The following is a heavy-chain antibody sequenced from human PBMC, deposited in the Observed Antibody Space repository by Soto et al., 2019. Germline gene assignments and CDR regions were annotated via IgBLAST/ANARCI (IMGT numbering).Heavy chain of an antibody. CDR3: ARDLSVDIVAPQGDGMDV. J-gene: IGHJ6*02. Sequence: EVQLVESGGGLVKPGGSLRLSCAASGFTFSSYSMNWVRQAPGKGLEWVSSISSSSSYIYYADSVKGRFTISRDNAKNSLYLQMNSLRAEDTAVYYCARDLSVDIVAPQGDGMDVWGQGTTVTVSS. CDR2: ISSSSSYI. V-gene: IGHV3-21*01. D-gene: IGHD5-12*01. CDR1: GFTFSSYS.